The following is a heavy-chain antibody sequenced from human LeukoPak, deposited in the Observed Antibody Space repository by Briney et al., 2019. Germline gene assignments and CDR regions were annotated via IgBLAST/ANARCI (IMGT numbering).Heavy chain of an antibody. D-gene: IGHD6-13*01. CDR1: GFTFSSYG. CDR2: ISSDGRNK. CDR3: EKDRDVAAAGYYFDY. Sequence: GRSLRLSCAASGFTFSSYGMHWVRQAPGKGLEWVAVISSDGRNKYSADSVKGRFTISRDNSKNTLYLQMSGLRPEDTAVYYCEKDRDVAAAGYYFDYWGQGTLVTVSS. V-gene: IGHV3-30*18. J-gene: IGHJ4*02.